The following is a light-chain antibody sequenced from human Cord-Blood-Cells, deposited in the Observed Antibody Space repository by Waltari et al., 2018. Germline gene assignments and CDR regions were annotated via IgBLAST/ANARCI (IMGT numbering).Light chain of an antibody. CDR1: SSDVGGYNY. Sequence: QYALTQPRPVSGSPAQSVTISCTESSSDVGGYNYVLWYQQHPGKAPKLMIYDVSKRPSGVPDRFSGSKSGNTASLTISGLQAEDEADYYCCSYAGSYTLVFGGGTKLTVL. V-gene: IGLV2-11*01. J-gene: IGLJ3*02. CDR3: CSYAGSYTLV. CDR2: DVS.